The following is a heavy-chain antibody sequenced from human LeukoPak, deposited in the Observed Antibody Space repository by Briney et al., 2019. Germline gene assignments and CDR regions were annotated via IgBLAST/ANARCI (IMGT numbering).Heavy chain of an antibody. CDR3: ARGITIFGVPYFGY. CDR1: GFIFSNYW. V-gene: IGHV3-7*01. Sequence: GGSLRLSCAASGFIFSNYWMSWVRQAPGKGLEWVANIKQDGSEKYYVDSVKGRFTISRDNAKNSLYLQMNSLRAEDTAVYYCARGITIFGVPYFGYWGQGTLVTVSS. D-gene: IGHD3-3*01. CDR2: IKQDGSEK. J-gene: IGHJ4*02.